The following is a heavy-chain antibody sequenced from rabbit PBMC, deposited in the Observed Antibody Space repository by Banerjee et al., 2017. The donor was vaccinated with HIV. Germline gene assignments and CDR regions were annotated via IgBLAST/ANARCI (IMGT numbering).Heavy chain of an antibody. CDR2: IYPGSGNT. CDR1: GLDFSAYS. Sequence: QSLEESGGGLVQPGGSLKLSCKASGLDFSAYSMSWVRQAPEKVPEWITYIYPGSGNTYYASWVNGRFTISSHNAQNTLYLQLNNLTAADTATYFCVRGGPYYFDLWGPGTLVTDS. CDR3: VRGGPYYFDL. V-gene: IGHV1S7*01. J-gene: IGHJ4*01. D-gene: IGHD5-1*01.